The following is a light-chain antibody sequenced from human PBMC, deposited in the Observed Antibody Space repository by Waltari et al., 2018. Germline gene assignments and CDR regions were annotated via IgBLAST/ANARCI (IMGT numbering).Light chain of an antibody. CDR3: SSHAGSNNFV. CDR1: SGDVGDPNF. V-gene: IGLV2-8*01. Sequence: QSALTQPPSASGSPGQSVTISSTGTSGDVGDPNFFSWYQQTPGKPPQLIIYEVTERPSGVPDRFSGSKSGNTASLTVSGLQAEDEADYFCSSHAGSNNFVFGSGTKVSVL. J-gene: IGLJ1*01. CDR2: EVT.